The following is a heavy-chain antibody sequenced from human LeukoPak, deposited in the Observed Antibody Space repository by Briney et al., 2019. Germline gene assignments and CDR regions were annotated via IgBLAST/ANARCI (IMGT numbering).Heavy chain of an antibody. CDR1: GYTFTSFD. V-gene: IGHV1-8*01. Sequence: GASVKVSCKASGYTFTSFDINWVRQAPGQGLEWMGWMNPNNGNTGYAQKFQGRVTMTRNTSISTAYMELSSLRSEDTAVYYCARGRSGYCSSTSCSNYYYYYMDVWGKGTTVTVSS. CDR2: MNPNNGNT. CDR3: ARGRSGYCSSTSCSNYYYYYMDV. J-gene: IGHJ6*03. D-gene: IGHD2-2*01.